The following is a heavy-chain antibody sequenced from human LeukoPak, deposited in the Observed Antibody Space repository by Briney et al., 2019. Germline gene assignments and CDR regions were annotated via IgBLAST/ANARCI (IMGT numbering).Heavy chain of an antibody. J-gene: IGHJ4*02. CDR3: ARDRHDYGDYGSAY. CDR1: GGSISTYY. Sequence: SETLSLTCTISGGSISTYYWTWIRQPAGKGLEWIGRISSSGGTDYNPSLQSRVTMSVDSSKNQFSLKLSSMTAADTAVYYCARDRHDYGDYGSAYWGQGTLVTVSS. CDR2: ISSSGGT. V-gene: IGHV4-4*07. D-gene: IGHD4-17*01.